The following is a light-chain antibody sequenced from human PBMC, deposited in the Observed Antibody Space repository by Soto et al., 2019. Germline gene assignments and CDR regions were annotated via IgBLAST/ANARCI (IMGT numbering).Light chain of an antibody. Sequence: SAPNQPASVPGAPGAAVTNSRPGNSRGVGGYNFVSWYQQHPGKAPKLMIYDVSNRPSGVSNRFSGSKSGNTASLTISGLQAEDEADYYCSSYTSSSTYVFGTGTKVTVL. V-gene: IGLV2-14*03. J-gene: IGLJ1*01. CDR1: SRGVGGYNF. CDR2: DVS. CDR3: SSYTSSSTYV.